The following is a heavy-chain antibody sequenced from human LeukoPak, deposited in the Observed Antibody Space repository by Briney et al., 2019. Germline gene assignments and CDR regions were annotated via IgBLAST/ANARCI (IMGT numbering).Heavy chain of an antibody. V-gene: IGHV3-30*14. J-gene: IGHJ4*02. CDR3: VHGWASYGSGSSEFFDY. CDR2: ISYDGSNK. CDR1: GFTFSSYA. Sequence: GGSLRLSCAASGFTFSSYAMHWVRQAPGKGLEWVAVISYDGSNKYYADSVKGRFTISRDNSKNTLYLQMNSLRVEDTAVYYCVHGWASYGSGSSEFFDYWGQGSLVTVSS. D-gene: IGHD3-10*01.